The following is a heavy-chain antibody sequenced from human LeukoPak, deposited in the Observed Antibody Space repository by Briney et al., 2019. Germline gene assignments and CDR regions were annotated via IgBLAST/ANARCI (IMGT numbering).Heavy chain of an antibody. CDR1: GFSFSSYG. CDR2: ISHSGGT. CDR3: ARDFSPYGSGSYYNRHAYEL. D-gene: IGHD3-10*01. V-gene: IGHV4-4*02. J-gene: IGHJ4*02. Sequence: PGGSLRLSCAASGFSFSSYGMSWVRQPPGKGLEWIGEISHSGGTNYNPSLKSRVTISVDKSKNQFSLKLSSVTAADTAVYYCARDFSPYGSGSYYNRHAYELWGQGTLVTVSS.